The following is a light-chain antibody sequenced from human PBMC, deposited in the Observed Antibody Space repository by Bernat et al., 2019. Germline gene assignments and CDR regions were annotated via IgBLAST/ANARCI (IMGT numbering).Light chain of an antibody. Sequence: EIVLTQSPGTLSLSPGERATLSCRASQSVSSNYLAWYQHKPGQAPRLLIYGPSTRACGFSDRFSASGSGTDFTLTIRRLEPEDFAVYYCQQYDTFPGDIFGQGTKLEIK. J-gene: IGKJ2*01. CDR1: QSVSSNY. V-gene: IGKV3-20*01. CDR3: QQYDTFPGDI. CDR2: GPS.